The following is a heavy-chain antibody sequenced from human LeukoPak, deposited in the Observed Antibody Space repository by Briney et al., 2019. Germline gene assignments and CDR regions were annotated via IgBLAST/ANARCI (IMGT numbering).Heavy chain of an antibody. V-gene: IGHV3-23*01. CDR1: GLTFSSYA. CDR3: AKEVYDFWSGYYTGMVDY. Sequence: GRSLRLSCAASGLTFSSYAMGWVRQAPGKGLEWVSAITASGGNTYYADSVKDRFTISRDKSKNTLYLQMNSLRAEDTAVYYCAKEVYDFWSGYYTGMVDYWGQGTLVTVSS. CDR2: ITASGGNT. J-gene: IGHJ4*02. D-gene: IGHD3-3*01.